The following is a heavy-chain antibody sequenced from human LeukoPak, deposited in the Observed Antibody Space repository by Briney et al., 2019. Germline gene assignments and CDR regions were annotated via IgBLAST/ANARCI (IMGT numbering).Heavy chain of an antibody. Sequence: ASVKVSCKASGYTFTGYYMYWVRQAPGQGLEWMGRINPNSGGTNYAQKFQGRVTMTRDTSISTAYMELSRLRSDDTAVYYCARGRRILVGDTNAGDFFDYWGQGTLVTVSS. CDR1: GYTFTGYY. J-gene: IGHJ4*02. V-gene: IGHV1-2*06. CDR2: INPNSGGT. CDR3: ARGRRILVGDTNAGDFFDY. D-gene: IGHD1-26*01.